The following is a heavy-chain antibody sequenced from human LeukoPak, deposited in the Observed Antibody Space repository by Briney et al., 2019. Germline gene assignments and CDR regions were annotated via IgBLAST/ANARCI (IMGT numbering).Heavy chain of an antibody. Sequence: GGSLRLSCAASGFTFSSYGMHWVRQAPGKGLEWVAVISYDGSNKYYADSVKGRFTISRDNSKNTLYLQMNSLRAEDTAVYYCAKGRSRYSSGWYFDYWGQGTLVTVSS. CDR1: GFTFSSYG. J-gene: IGHJ4*02. CDR3: AKGRSRYSSGWYFDY. V-gene: IGHV3-30*18. D-gene: IGHD6-19*01. CDR2: ISYDGSNK.